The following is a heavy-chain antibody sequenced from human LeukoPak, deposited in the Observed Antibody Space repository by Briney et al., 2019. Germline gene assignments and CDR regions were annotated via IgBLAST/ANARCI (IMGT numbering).Heavy chain of an antibody. CDR3: AESKVYSSDPDY. Sequence: GGSLRLSCAASGFTFSSYAMHWVRQAPGKGLEWVAVISYDGSNKYYADSVKGRFTISRDNSKNTLYLQMNSLRAEDTAVYYCAESKVYSSDPDYWGQGTLVTVSS. D-gene: IGHD6-19*01. J-gene: IGHJ4*02. V-gene: IGHV3-30*04. CDR2: ISYDGSNK. CDR1: GFTFSSYA.